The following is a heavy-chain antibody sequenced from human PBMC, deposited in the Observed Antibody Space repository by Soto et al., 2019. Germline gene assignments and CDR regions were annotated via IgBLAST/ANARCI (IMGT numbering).Heavy chain of an antibody. CDR2: INHSGST. V-gene: IGHV4-34*01. J-gene: IGHJ6*02. Sequence: SETLSLTCAVYGGSFSGYYWSWIRQPPGKGLEWIGEINHSGSTNYNPSLKSRVTISVDTSKNQFSLKLSSVTAADTAVYYCVRDPGRYCYYYYGMDVWGQGTTVTVSS. CDR3: VRDPGRYCYYYYGMDV. D-gene: IGHD3-10*01. CDR1: GGSFSGYY.